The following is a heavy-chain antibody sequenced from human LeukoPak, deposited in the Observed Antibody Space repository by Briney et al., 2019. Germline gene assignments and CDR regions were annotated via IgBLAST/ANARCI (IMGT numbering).Heavy chain of an antibody. CDR3: ASYSSGMFDY. D-gene: IGHD3-10*01. J-gene: IGHJ4*02. CDR2: IYYSGST. V-gene: IGHV4-59*08. CDR1: GRSIRSYY. Sequence: SETLSLTCTVSGRSIRSYYWRWIRQPPGKGLEWIGYIYYSGSTNYNPSLKSRVTISVDTSKNQFSLKLSYVTAADTAVYYCASYSSGMFDYWGQGTLVTVSS.